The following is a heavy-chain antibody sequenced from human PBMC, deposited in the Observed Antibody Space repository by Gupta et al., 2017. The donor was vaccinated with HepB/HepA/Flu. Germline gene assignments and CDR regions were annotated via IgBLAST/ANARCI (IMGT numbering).Heavy chain of an antibody. CDR3: ARDPYRAVAGYYWYFDL. D-gene: IGHD6-19*01. CDR2: IIPRLGTA. J-gene: IGHJ2*01. V-gene: IGHV1-69*04. Sequence: QVQLVQSGAEVKKPGSSVKVSCKASGGTFSSYGISWVRQAPGQGLEWMGRIIPRLGTANYAQQFQGRVTITADKSTSTAYMELSTLRSEDTAVYYCARDPYRAVAGYYWYFDLWGRGTLVTVSS. CDR1: GGTFSSYG.